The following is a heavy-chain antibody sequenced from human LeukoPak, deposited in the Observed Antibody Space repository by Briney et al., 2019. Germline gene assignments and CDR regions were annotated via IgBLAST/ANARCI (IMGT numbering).Heavy chain of an antibody. D-gene: IGHD1-26*01. V-gene: IGHV4-38-2*02. CDR1: GYSISSGYY. CDR2: IYHSGST. J-gene: IGHJ4*02. Sequence: SETLSLTCTVSGYSISSGYYWGWIRQPPGKGLEWIGSIYHSGSTYYNPSLKSRVTISVDTSKNQFSLKLSSVTAADTAVYYCARYRPKNFDYWGQGTLVTVSS. CDR3: ARYRPKNFDY.